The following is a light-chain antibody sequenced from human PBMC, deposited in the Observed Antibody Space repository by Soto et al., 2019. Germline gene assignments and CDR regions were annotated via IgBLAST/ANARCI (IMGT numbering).Light chain of an antibody. J-gene: IGLJ1*01. CDR1: SSDVGGYNY. Sequence: QSVLTQPPSASGSPGQSVTISCTGTSSDVGGYNYVSWYQQHPGKAPKLMIYDVSKRPSGVPDRFSGSKSGNTASLTVSGLQAEDEADYYCSSCAGSNSYVFGTGTKVTVL. CDR3: SSCAGSNSYV. V-gene: IGLV2-8*01. CDR2: DVS.